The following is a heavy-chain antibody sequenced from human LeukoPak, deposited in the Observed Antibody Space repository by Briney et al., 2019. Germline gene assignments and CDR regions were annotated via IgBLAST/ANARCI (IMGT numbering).Heavy chain of an antibody. J-gene: IGHJ6*02. CDR1: GYTFTGYY. CDR3: ARDKYCGGDCYYGMDV. D-gene: IGHD2-21*01. V-gene: IGHV1-2*02. CDR2: INPNSGGT. Sequence: GASVKVSCKASGYTFTGYYMHWVRQAPGQGLEWMGWINPNSGGTNCAQKLQGRVTMTRDTSISTAYMELSRLRSDDTAVYYCARDKYCGGDCYYGMDVWGQGTTVTVSS.